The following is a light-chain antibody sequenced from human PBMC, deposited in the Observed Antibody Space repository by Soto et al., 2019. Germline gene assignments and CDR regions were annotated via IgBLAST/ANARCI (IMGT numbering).Light chain of an antibody. V-gene: IGKV3-20*01. CDR2: GAS. Sequence: EIGLTQSPGTLSLSPGERATLSCRASQSVSSSYLAWYQQKPGQTPRLLIYGASSRATGIPDRFSGSGSGTDFTLTISRLEPEDFAVYYCQQYGSSPNTFGQGTKLVIK. CDR3: QQYGSSPNT. J-gene: IGKJ2*01. CDR1: QSVSSSY.